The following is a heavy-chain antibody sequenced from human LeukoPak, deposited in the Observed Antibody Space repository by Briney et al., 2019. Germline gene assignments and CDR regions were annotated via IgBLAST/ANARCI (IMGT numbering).Heavy chain of an antibody. D-gene: IGHD6-19*01. CDR2: ISWNSGSI. Sequence: PGRSLRLSCAASGFTFDDYAMHWVRQAPGKGLEWVSGISWNSGSIGYADSVKGRFTISRDNAKNSLYLQMNSLRAEDMALYYCAKDMEQWGAFDSWGQGTMVTVSS. J-gene: IGHJ3*02. CDR3: AKDMEQWGAFDS. V-gene: IGHV3-9*03. CDR1: GFTFDDYA.